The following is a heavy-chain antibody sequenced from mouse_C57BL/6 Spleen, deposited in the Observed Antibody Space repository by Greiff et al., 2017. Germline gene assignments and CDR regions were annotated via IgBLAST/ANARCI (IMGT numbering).Heavy chain of an antibody. CDR1: GYTFTSYW. CDR2: IYPGSGST. V-gene: IGHV1-55*01. CDR3: ARYYGSSYRFAY. Sequence: QVQLQQPGAELVKPGASVKMSCKASGYTFTSYWITWVKQRPGQGLEWIGDIYPGSGSTNYNEKFKSKVTLTVDTSSSTAYMQLSSLTSEDSAVYYCARYYGSSYRFAYWGQGTLVTVSA. D-gene: IGHD1-1*01. J-gene: IGHJ3*01.